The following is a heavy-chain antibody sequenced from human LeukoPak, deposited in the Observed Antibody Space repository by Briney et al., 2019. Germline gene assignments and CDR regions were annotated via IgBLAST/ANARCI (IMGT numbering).Heavy chain of an antibody. V-gene: IGHV3-43D*04. CDR1: GFTFDDYA. CDR3: AKDGKNYFDY. J-gene: IGHJ4*02. Sequence: GGSLRLSCAASGFTFDDYAMHWVRQAPGKGLKWVSLISWDGGSTYYADSVKGRFTISRDNSKNSLSLQMNSLRAEDTALYYCAKDGKNYFDYWGQGTLVTVSS. CDR2: ISWDGGST.